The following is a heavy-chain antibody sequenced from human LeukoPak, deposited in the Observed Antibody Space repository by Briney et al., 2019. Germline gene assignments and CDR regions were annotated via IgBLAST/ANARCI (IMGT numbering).Heavy chain of an antibody. D-gene: IGHD1-26*01. V-gene: IGHV3-30-3*01. CDR2: ISYDGSNK. Sequence: GGSLRLSCAASGFTFSSYAMHWVRQAPGKGLEWVAVISYDGSNKYYADSVKGRFTISRDNSKNTLYLQMNSLRAEDTAVYYCARGLLVGAKVGFDYWGQGTLVTVSS. J-gene: IGHJ4*02. CDR1: GFTFSSYA. CDR3: ARGLLVGAKVGFDY.